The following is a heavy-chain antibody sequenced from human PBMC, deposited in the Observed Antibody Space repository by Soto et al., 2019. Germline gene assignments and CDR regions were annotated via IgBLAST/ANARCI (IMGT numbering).Heavy chain of an antibody. V-gene: IGHV4-34*01. CDR1: GGSFSGYY. CDR3: ARAHDFWGGRQQPIDS. D-gene: IGHD3-3*01. CDR2: INHSGST. Sequence: SETLSLTCAVYGGSFSGYYWSWIRQPPGKGLEWIGEINHSGSTNYILSLKSRVTISIDTSKNQFSLKLRSVTAADTAVYYCARAHDFWGGRQQPIDSWGQGTLVTVSS. J-gene: IGHJ4*02.